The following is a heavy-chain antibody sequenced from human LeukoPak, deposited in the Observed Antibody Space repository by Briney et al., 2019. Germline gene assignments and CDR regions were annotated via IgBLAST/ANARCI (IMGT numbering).Heavy chain of an antibody. CDR2: INTNTGNP. V-gene: IGHV7-4-1*02. J-gene: IGHJ4*02. Sequence: ASVKVSCKASGYTFTSYAMNWVRQAPGQGLEWMGWINTNTGNPTYAQGFTGRFVFSLDTSVSTAYLQISSLKAEDTAVYYCARDVLTVMVRGPFDYGGRGPLVTVSS. D-gene: IGHD5-18*01. CDR1: GYTFTSYA. CDR3: ARDVLTVMVRGPFDY.